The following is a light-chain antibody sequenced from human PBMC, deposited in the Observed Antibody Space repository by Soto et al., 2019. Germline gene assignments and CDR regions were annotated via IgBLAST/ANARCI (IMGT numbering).Light chain of an antibody. CDR3: QHYKMYSPWT. CDR1: QSISSW. CDR2: DAS. J-gene: IGKJ1*01. V-gene: IGKV1-5*01. Sequence: DIQMTQSPSTLSASFGDRVTITCRASQSISSWLAWYQQKPVKAPKLLVYDASSLESGVPSRLSGSGSATQFTLTISSLQPDDFATYYCQHYKMYSPWTFGQGTKVDIK.